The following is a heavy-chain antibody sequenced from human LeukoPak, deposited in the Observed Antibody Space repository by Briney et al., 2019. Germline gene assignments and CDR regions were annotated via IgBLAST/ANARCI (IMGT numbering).Heavy chain of an antibody. D-gene: IGHD3-3*01. Sequence: KASETLSLTCTVSGGSISSYYWSWIRQPPGKGLEWIGYIYYSGSTNYNPSLKSRVTMSVDTSKNQFSLKLSSVTAADTAVYYCARNYDFWSGSVDYWGQGTLVTVSS. CDR3: ARNYDFWSGSVDY. CDR2: IYYSGST. J-gene: IGHJ4*02. V-gene: IGHV4-59*12. CDR1: GGSISSYY.